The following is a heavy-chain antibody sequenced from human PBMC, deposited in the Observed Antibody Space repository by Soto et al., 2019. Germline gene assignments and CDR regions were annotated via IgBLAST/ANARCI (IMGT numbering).Heavy chain of an antibody. Sequence: SETLSLTCTVSGGSISSSSYYWGWIRQPPGKGLEWIGSIYYSGSTYYNPSLKSRVTISVDTSKNQFSLKLSSVTAADTAVYYCARHFSSSWPLYYYYYYMDVWGKGTTVTVSS. V-gene: IGHV4-39*01. CDR1: GGSISSSSYY. CDR3: ARHFSSSWPLYYYYYYMDV. D-gene: IGHD6-13*01. J-gene: IGHJ6*03. CDR2: IYYSGST.